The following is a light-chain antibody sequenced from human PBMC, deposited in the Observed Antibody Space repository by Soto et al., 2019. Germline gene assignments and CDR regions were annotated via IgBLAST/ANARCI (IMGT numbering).Light chain of an antibody. CDR3: QSYDSSLSAHV. J-gene: IGLJ1*01. V-gene: IGLV1-40*01. CDR2: ANI. Sequence: QPVLTQPPSVSGAPGQRVTISCTGSSSNIGTGFDVHWYQQYPGTVPKLLIYANINRPAGVPDRFSASRSGTSASLAISGLQAEDEADYYCQSYDSSLSAHVFGTGTKLTVL. CDR1: SSNIGTGFD.